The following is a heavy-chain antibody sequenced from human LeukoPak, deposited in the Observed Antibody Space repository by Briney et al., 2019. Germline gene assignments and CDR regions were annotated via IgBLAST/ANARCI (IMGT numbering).Heavy chain of an antibody. CDR3: ARSRGGYYRYYFDY. V-gene: IGHV4-39*01. J-gene: IGHJ4*02. Sequence: PSETLSLTCTVSGGSISSSSYYWGWIRQPPGKGLEWIGSIYYSGSTYYNPSLKSRVTISVDTSKNQFSLKLSSVTAADTAVYYCARSRGGYYRYYFDYWGQGTLVTVSS. D-gene: IGHD3-22*01. CDR1: GGSISSSSYY. CDR2: IYYSGST.